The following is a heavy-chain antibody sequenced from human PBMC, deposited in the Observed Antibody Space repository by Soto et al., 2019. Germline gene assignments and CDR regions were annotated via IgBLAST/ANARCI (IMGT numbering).Heavy chain of an antibody. CDR3: ARDGGSGDCSSTSCYAGGYYYYGMDV. J-gene: IGHJ6*02. V-gene: IGHV1-2*04. D-gene: IGHD2-2*01. CDR2: INPNSGGT. Sequence: ASVKVSCKASGYTFTDYYMHWVRQAPGQGLEWMGWINPNSGGTNYAQKFQGWVTMTRDTSISTAYMELSRLRSDDTAVYYCARDGGSGDCSSTSCYAGGYYYYGMDVWGQGTTVTVSS. CDR1: GYTFTDYY.